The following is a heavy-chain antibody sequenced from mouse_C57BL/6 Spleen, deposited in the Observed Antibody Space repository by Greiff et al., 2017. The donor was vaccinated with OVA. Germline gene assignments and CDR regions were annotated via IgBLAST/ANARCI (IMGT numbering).Heavy chain of an antibody. V-gene: IGHV5-4*01. CDR1: GFTFSSYA. CDR2: ISDGGSYT. CDR3: ARDEYFDY. J-gene: IGHJ2*01. Sequence: DVQLQESGGGLVKPGGSLKLSCAASGFTFSSYAMSWVRQTPEKRLEWVATISDGGSYTYYPDNVKGRFTISRDNAKNNLYLQMSHLKSEDTAMYYCARDEYFDYWGQGTTLTVSS.